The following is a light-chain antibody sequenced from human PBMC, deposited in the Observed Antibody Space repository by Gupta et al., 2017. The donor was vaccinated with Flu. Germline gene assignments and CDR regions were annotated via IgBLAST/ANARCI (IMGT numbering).Light chain of an antibody. Sequence: QSALTQPASVSGSPGQSITISCPGTSSDVGSDDLVSWYQQHPGKGTKLIIYEGSKRPSGVSNRFSVSKSGNTASLTISGLQTEDEADYYCCSYAGTTAFVFGTGTRVTVL. CDR3: CSYAGTTAFV. V-gene: IGLV2-23*01. J-gene: IGLJ1*01. CDR1: SSDVGSDDL. CDR2: EGS.